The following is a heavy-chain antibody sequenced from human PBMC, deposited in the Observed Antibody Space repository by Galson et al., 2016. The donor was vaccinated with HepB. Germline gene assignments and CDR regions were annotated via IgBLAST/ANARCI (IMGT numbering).Heavy chain of an antibody. V-gene: IGHV4-61*01. CDR3: ARDVGYDSSGFHHYFDY. J-gene: IGHJ4*02. CDR1: GGSITSGSYY. CDR2: IYYSGST. D-gene: IGHD3-22*01. Sequence: SETLSLTCIVSGGSITSGSYYWNWIRQPPGKGLEWIGYIYYSGSTNYNPSLKRRVTISVDTSKNQFSLKLSSVTAADTAVYYCARDVGYDSSGFHHYFDYWGQGTLVTVSS.